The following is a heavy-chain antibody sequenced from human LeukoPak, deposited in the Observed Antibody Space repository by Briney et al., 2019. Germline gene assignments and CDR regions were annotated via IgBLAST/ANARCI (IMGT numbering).Heavy chain of an antibody. J-gene: IGHJ4*02. D-gene: IGHD6-19*01. CDR1: GGSISSGGYC. CDR2: IYHSGST. CDR3: AGGQFTGRY. V-gene: IGHV4-30-2*06. Sequence: SETLSLTCTVSGGSISSGGYCWSWIRQSPGKGLEWIGYIYHSGSTYYNPSLKSRVTISVDRSKNQFSLKLSSVTAADTAVYYCAGGQFTGRYWGQGTLVTVSS.